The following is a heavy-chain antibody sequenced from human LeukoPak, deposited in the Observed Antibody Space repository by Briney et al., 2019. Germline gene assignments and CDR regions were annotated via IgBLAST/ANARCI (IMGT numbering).Heavy chain of an antibody. D-gene: IGHD3-16*02. CDR2: IYYSGST. V-gene: IGHV4-61*08. Sequence: SETLSLTCTVSGGSISSGGYYWSWIRQPPGKGLEWIGYIYYSGSTNYNPSLKSRVTISVDTSKNQFSLKLSSVTAADTAVYYCARAERLGELSYFDYWGQGTLVTVSS. CDR1: GGSISSGGYY. CDR3: ARAERLGELSYFDY. J-gene: IGHJ4*02.